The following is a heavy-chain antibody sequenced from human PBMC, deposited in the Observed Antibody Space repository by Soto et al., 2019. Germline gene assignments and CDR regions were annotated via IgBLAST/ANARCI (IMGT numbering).Heavy chain of an antibody. D-gene: IGHD6-13*01. V-gene: IGHV1-18*01. Sequence: GASAKASCKASGYTFSSYGISWVRQAPGQGLEWMGWISAYNGNTDYVQKLQGRVSMTTDTSTSTAYMELRSLRSDDTAVYYCAREVYSSSWFYFDYWGQGTLVTVSS. CDR2: ISAYNGNT. CDR1: GYTFSSYG. J-gene: IGHJ4*02. CDR3: AREVYSSSWFYFDY.